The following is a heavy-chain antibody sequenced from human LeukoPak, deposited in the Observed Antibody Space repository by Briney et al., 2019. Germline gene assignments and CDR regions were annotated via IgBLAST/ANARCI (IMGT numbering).Heavy chain of an antibody. D-gene: IGHD2-2*01. CDR1: GFTFSSYG. Sequence: GGSLRLSCAASGFTFSSYGMGWVRQAPGKGLEWVSAISGSGGDTLYADSVKGRFTISRDITKNTLYLQMNSLRAEDTALYYCAKWGRPSSSTYMDVWGKGTTVTISS. CDR2: ISGSGGDT. J-gene: IGHJ6*03. CDR3: AKWGRPSSSTYMDV. V-gene: IGHV3-23*01.